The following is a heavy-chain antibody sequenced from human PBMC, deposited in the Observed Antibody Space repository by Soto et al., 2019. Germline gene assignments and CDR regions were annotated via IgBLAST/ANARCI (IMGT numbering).Heavy chain of an antibody. Sequence: PSETLSLTCTVSGGSTNSRSDYWGWIRQPPGKGLEWIGSVYYSGSTHDNPSLQSRVTISVDTSRNQFSLNLISVTAADTAVYYCARHIAARPRYYYYGMDVWGQGTTVTVSS. CDR2: VYYSGST. CDR3: ARHIAARPRYYYYGMDV. D-gene: IGHD6-6*01. J-gene: IGHJ6*02. V-gene: IGHV4-39*01. CDR1: GGSTNSRSDY.